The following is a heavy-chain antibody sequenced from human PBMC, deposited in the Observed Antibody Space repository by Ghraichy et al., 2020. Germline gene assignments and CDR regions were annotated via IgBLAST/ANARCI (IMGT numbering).Heavy chain of an antibody. J-gene: IGHJ2*01. Sequence: GGSLRLSCAASGFTFSSYSMNWVRQAPGKGLEWVSSISSSSSYIYYADSVKGRFTISRDNAKNSLYLQMNSLRAEDTAVYYCASLVVITPDWYFDLWGRGTLVTVSS. V-gene: IGHV3-21*01. CDR3: ASLVVITPDWYFDL. D-gene: IGHD3-22*01. CDR1: GFTFSSYS. CDR2: ISSSSSYI.